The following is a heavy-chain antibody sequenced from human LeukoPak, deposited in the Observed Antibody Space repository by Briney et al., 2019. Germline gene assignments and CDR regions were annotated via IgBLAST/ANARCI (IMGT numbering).Heavy chain of an antibody. J-gene: IGHJ5*02. CDR1: GFTFSSYS. Sequence: GGSLRLSCAASGFTFSSYSMNWVRQAPGKGLEWVSSISSSSYIYYADSVKGRFTISRDNAKNSLYLQMNSLRAEDTAVYYCARGIAAAGIVGWFDPWGQGTLVTVSS. D-gene: IGHD6-13*01. CDR2: ISSSSYI. CDR3: ARGIAAAGIVGWFDP. V-gene: IGHV3-21*01.